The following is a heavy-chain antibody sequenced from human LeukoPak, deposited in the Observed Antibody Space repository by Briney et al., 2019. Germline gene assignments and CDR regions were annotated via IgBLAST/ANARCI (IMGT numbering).Heavy chain of an antibody. CDR3: ARRIVGASALDY. J-gene: IGHJ4*02. D-gene: IGHD1-26*01. CDR1: GFTFTRYG. V-gene: IGHV1-18*01. CDR2: ISAYNGDT. Sequence: ASVKVSCKASGFTFTRYGITWVRQAPGQGLEWMGWISAYNGDTNYAQKLQGRVTMTRDTSTSTVYMELRSLRSDDTAVYYCARRIVGASALDYWGQGTLVTVSS.